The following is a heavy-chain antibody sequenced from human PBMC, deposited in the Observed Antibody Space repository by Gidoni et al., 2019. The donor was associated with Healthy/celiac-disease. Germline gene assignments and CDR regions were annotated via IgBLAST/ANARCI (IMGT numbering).Heavy chain of an antibody. CDR1: GGSISSSSYY. Sequence: GGSISSSSYYWGWLRQPPGKGLEWIGSIYYSGSTYYNPSLKSRVTISVDTSKTQFSLKLSSVTAADTAVYYCATLASKLGWFDPWGQGTLVTVSS. CDR2: IYYSGST. CDR3: ATLASKLGWFDP. J-gene: IGHJ5*02. V-gene: IGHV4-39*01. D-gene: IGHD7-27*01.